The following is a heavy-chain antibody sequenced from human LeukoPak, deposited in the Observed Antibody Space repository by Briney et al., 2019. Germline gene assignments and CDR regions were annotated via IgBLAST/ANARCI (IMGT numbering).Heavy chain of an antibody. J-gene: IGHJ4*02. CDR2: ISAYNGNT. D-gene: IGHD3-22*01. Sequence: ASVKVSRKASGYTFTSYGISWVRQAPGQGLEWMGSISAYNGNTNYPQKLQGRVTMTTDTSTSTAYMELRSLRSDDTAVYYCARARITMIVVDDYWGQGTLVTVSS. V-gene: IGHV1-18*01. CDR1: GYTFTSYG. CDR3: ARARITMIVVDDY.